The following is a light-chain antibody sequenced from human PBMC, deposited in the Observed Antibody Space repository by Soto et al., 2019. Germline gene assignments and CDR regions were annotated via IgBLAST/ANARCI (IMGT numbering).Light chain of an antibody. CDR3: AAWDDSRNLVV. CDR1: SSNIGSNT. J-gene: IGLJ2*01. CDR2: GNN. Sequence: QSLLTQPPSASGTPGQRVTISCSGSSSNIGSNTVNWYQQLPGAAPKLLVHGNNQRPSGVPDRISGSKSGTSASLAISGLHSEEGVDYNCAAWDDSRNLVVSGGGTKLTVL. V-gene: IGLV1-44*01.